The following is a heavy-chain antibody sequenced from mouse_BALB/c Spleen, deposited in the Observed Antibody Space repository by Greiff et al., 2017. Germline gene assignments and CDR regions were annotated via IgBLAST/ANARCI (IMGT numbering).Heavy chain of an antibody. CDR2: INPSSGYT. CDR3: AREGDWFAY. Sequence: QVQLQQSGAELARPGASVTMSCKASGYTFTSYTMHWVNQRPGQGLEWIGYINPSSGYTNYNQKFKDKATLTADKSSSTAYMQLSSLTSEDSAVYYCAREGDWFAYWGQGTLVTVSA. CDR1: GYTFTSYT. V-gene: IGHV1-4*01. J-gene: IGHJ3*01.